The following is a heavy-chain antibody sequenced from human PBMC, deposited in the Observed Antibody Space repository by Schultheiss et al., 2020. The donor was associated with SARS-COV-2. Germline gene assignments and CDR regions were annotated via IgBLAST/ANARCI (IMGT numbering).Heavy chain of an antibody. CDR2: IYYSGST. CDR1: GGSISSGGYY. D-gene: IGHD6-19*01. Sequence: SETLSLTCTVSGGSISSGGYYWSWIRQHPGKGLEWIGYIYYSGSTNYNPSLRSRVTISVDTSKNQFSLNLHSVTAADTALYYCAGGVRWLAFDYWGQGTLVTVSS. V-gene: IGHV4-61*08. J-gene: IGHJ4*02. CDR3: AGGVRWLAFDY.